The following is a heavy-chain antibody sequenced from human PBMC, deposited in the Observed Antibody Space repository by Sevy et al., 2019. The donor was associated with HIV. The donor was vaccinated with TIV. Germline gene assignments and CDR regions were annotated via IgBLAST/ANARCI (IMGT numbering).Heavy chain of an antibody. Sequence: GGSLRLSCAASGFTFNKYSMSWVRQPPGKGLEWVATLSFGCGEINYADSVKGRFTISRDNSKNSFYLQMNNLSAEDTAIYYCAGEGCTKPHDYWGQGTLVTVSS. CDR3: AGEGCTKPHDY. D-gene: IGHD2-8*01. J-gene: IGHJ4*02. V-gene: IGHV3-23*01. CDR2: LSFGCGEI. CDR1: GFTFNKYS.